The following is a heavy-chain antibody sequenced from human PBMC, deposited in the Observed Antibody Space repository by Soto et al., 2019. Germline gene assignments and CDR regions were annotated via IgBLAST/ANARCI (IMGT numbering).Heavy chain of an antibody. J-gene: IGHJ4*02. V-gene: IGHV5-51*01. CDR2: IYPGDSDS. CDR1: GYNFPIYW. CDR3: ARANVITFVRLIDPSFFHY. D-gene: IGHD3-16*02. Sequence: EESRKISCKGSGYNFPIYWIAWVRQMPGKGLEWMGIIYPGDSDSRYSPSFQGQVTISADKSISTAFLQWSSLKASDTALYYCARANVITFVRLIDPSFFHYWGPGALVTVS.